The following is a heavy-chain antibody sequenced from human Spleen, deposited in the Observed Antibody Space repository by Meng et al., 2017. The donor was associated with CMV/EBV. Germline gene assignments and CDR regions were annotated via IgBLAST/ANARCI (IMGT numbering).Heavy chain of an antibody. CDR3: AALGPVIDVFPDAVRY. CDR1: GSIRIGTYY. Sequence: GSIRIGTYYWGWIRQPPGKRLEWIGNIFHTGAASYNASLKSSVTTSVDTSTNDFALRVQSVSAADTAPYYCAALGPVIDVFPDAVRYWGPGTLVTVSS. V-gene: IGHV4-39*02. D-gene: IGHD2-21*01. CDR2: IFHTGAA. J-gene: IGHJ4*02.